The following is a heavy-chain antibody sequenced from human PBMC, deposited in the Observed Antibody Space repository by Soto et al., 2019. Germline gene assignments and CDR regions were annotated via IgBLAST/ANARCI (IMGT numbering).Heavy chain of an antibody. J-gene: IGHJ5*02. D-gene: IGHD3-22*01. CDR2: IYHSGST. Sequence: QVQLQESGPGLVKPSGTLSLTCAVSCGSISSSNWWSWVRQPPGKGLEWIGEIYHSGSTNYNPSLKSRVTISVDKSKNQFSLKLSSVTAADTAVYYCARDVRYDSSGYYFRGWFAPWGQGTLVTVSS. CDR3: ARDVRYDSSGYYFRGWFAP. CDR1: CGSISSSNW. V-gene: IGHV4-4*02.